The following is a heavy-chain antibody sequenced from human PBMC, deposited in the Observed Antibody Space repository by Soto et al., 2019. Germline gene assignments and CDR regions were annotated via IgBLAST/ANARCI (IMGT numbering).Heavy chain of an antibody. CDR2: IWYDGTNK. CDR1: GFTFSSYG. D-gene: IGHD1-26*01. Sequence: QVQLVESGGGVVQPGRSLRLSCAASGFTFSSYGMHWVRQAPGKGLEWVAVIWYDGTNKYYADSVKGRFTISRDNSKKTLYLQMNSLRAEDTAVYYCARAQSSGNYYSDYWGQGTLVTVSS. J-gene: IGHJ4*02. V-gene: IGHV3-33*01. CDR3: ARAQSSGNYYSDY.